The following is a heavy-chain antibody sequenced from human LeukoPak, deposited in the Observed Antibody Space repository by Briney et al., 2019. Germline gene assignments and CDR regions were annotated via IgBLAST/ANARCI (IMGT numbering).Heavy chain of an antibody. CDR1: GFTLSNAW. J-gene: IGHJ4*02. CDR3: ARNDFGSGWLGDY. CDR2: IGGSGGGT. Sequence: PGGSLRLSCAASGFTLSNAWMNWVRQAPGKGLEWVSTIGGSGGGTYYAESVKGRFIISRDTSKNTLFLQMNSLRAEDTALYYCARNDFGSGWLGDYWGQGTLVTVFS. D-gene: IGHD6-19*01. V-gene: IGHV3-23*01.